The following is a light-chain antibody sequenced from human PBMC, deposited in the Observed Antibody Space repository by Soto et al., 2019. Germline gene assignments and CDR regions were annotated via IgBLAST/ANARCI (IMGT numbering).Light chain of an antibody. J-gene: IGKJ2*01. CDR2: AAS. Sequence: DIQMTQSPSSLSASVGDRVTITCRASQSISSYLNWYQQKPGKAPKLLIYAASSLQSGVPSRVSGSGSGTDFTLTISSLQPEDFATYYCQQSYSTHVTFGQGTKLEIK. V-gene: IGKV1-39*01. CDR1: QSISSY. CDR3: QQSYSTHVT.